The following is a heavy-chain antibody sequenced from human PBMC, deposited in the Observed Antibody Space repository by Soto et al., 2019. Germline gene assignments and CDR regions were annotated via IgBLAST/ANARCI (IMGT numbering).Heavy chain of an antibody. CDR1: GVTFTSYT. J-gene: IGHJ5*02. CDR2: IIPMFGTT. CDR3: ARVEVSGGPFDP. V-gene: IGHV1-69*06. Sequence: VKVSCKASGVTFTSYTITWVRQAPGQGLEWMGGIIPMFGTTNYAQKFQGRVMITADKSTNTDYMELSSLRSDDTAVYYCARVEVSGGPFDPWGQGTLVTVSS. D-gene: IGHD3-10*01.